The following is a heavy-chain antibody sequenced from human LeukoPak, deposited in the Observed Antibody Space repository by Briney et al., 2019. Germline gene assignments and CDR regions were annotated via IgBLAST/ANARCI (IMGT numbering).Heavy chain of an antibody. CDR3: ARKVPAVGFDI. V-gene: IGHV5-51*01. CDR2: VYPADSDT. Sequence: GESLKISCNASGYTFTTYWIGWVRQMPGKGLEWMGIVYPADSDTRYSPSFQGQVTISADKSISTAYLQWSSLKASDTAVYYCARKVPAVGFDIWGQGTMVTVSS. J-gene: IGHJ3*02. CDR1: GYTFTTYW. D-gene: IGHD2-2*01.